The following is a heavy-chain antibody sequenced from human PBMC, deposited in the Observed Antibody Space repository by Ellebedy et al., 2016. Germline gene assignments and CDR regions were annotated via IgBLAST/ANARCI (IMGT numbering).Heavy chain of an antibody. Sequence: DSVKVSCXASGGTFSSYAISWVRQAPGQGLEWMGIINPSGGSTSYAQKFQGRVTMTRDTSTSTVYMELSSLRSEDTAVYYCARERRGGRHDAFDIWGQGTMVTVSS. J-gene: IGHJ3*02. CDR2: INPSGGST. CDR1: GGTFSSYA. CDR3: ARERRGGRHDAFDI. V-gene: IGHV1-46*01. D-gene: IGHD4-23*01.